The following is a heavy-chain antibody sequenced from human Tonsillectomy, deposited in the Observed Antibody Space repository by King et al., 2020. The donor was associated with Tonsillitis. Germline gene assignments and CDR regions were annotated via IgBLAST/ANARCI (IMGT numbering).Heavy chain of an antibody. CDR2: ISKDGTNK. V-gene: IGHV3-30-3*01. CDR3: ARSRKRGYSWEDTFDI. D-gene: IGHD5-18*01. Sequence: VQLVESGGGVVQPGRSLRLSCAASGFTFSDYAMHWVRQAPGKGLEWAAVISKDGTNKFYADSVRGRLSISRDNSKNTLYLQMNSLRAEDTALYYCARSRKRGYSWEDTFDIWGQGTLVTVSS. CDR1: GFTFSDYA. J-gene: IGHJ3*02.